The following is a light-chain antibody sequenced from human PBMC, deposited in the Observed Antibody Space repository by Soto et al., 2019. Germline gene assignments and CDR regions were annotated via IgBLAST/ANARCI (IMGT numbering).Light chain of an antibody. J-gene: IGKJ4*01. Sequence: IVLTQSPGTLSLSPGERATLSCRASQSVNNNYLAWYQQKPGQAPRLYMYGASTRATGIPDRFSGSGSGTDFTLTISRLEPEDFAVYYCQQYGSTPLTFGGGTKVEIK. V-gene: IGKV3-20*01. CDR3: QQYGSTPLT. CDR1: QSVNNNY. CDR2: GAS.